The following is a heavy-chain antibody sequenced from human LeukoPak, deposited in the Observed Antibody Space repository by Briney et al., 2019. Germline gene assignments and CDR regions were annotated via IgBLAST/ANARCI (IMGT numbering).Heavy chain of an antibody. CDR2: IRGSDGST. CDR1: GFTFSSYA. J-gene: IGHJ1*01. V-gene: IGHV3-23*01. CDR3: AKGKKGSAITMIVVVRNAEYFQH. D-gene: IGHD3-22*01. Sequence: QPGGSLRLSCAASGFTFSSYAMSWVRQAPGRGLEWVSVIRGSDGSTYYADSVKGRFTISRDNSRNTLYLQMNNLRAEDMAVYYCAKGKKGSAITMIVVVRNAEYFQHWGQGTLVTVSS.